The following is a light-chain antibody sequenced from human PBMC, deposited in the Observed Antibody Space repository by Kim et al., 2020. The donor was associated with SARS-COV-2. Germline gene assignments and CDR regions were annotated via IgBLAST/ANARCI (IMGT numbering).Light chain of an antibody. Sequence: SITISCTGTSSDVGGYNYVSWYQQHPAKAPKLMIYDVSNRPSGVSNRFSGSKSGNTASLTISGLQAEDEADYYCSSYTSSSTPYVFGTGTKVTVL. CDR2: DVS. V-gene: IGLV2-14*03. J-gene: IGLJ1*01. CDR3: SSYTSSSTPYV. CDR1: SSDVGGYNY.